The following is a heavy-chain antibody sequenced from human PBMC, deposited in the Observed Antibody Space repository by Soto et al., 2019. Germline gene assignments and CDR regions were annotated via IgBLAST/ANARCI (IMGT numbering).Heavy chain of an antibody. CDR2: IIPIFGKT. V-gene: IGHV1-69*01. D-gene: IGHD2-15*01. J-gene: IGHJ4*01. Sequence: QVQLVQSGAEVRKPGSSVKVSCRASGDTFKNYAISWVRQAPGQGLEWMGGIIPIFGKTDYAQTFHGRVTINGDESTYTAHMELRGLRADDTAFYYCATSGYNYGPFDYWGRGLLVTVSS. CDR1: GDTFKNYA. CDR3: ATSGYNYGPFDY.